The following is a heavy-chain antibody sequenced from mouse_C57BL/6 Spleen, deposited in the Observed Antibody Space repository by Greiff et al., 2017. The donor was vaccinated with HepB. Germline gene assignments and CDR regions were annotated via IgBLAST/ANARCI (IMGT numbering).Heavy chain of an antibody. D-gene: IGHD1-1*01. Sequence: QVQLQQPGAELVKPGASVKMSCKASGYTFTSYWITWVKQRPGQGLEWIGDIYPGSGSTNYNEKFKSKATLTVDTSSSTAYMQLSSLKSEDSAVYYSTSYYYGSSYYYAMDYWGQGTSVTVSS. CDR3: TSYYYGSSYYYAMDY. V-gene: IGHV1-55*01. CDR1: GYTFTSYW. J-gene: IGHJ4*01. CDR2: IYPGSGST.